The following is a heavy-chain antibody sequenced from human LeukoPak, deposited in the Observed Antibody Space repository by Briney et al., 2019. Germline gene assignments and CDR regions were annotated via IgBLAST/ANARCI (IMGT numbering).Heavy chain of an antibody. Sequence: GGSLRLSCAASGFTFSSYEMNWVRQAPGKGLEWVSYITSSGSTIYYADSVKGRFTISRDNAKNSLYLQMNSLTAEDTAVYYCVREGPPQSSLYYFDYWGQGTLVTVPS. CDR2: ITSSGSTI. D-gene: IGHD4-11*01. V-gene: IGHV3-48*03. CDR1: GFTFSSYE. J-gene: IGHJ4*02. CDR3: VREGPPQSSLYYFDY.